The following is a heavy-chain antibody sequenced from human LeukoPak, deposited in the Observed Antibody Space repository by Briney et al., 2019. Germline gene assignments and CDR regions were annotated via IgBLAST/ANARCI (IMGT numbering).Heavy chain of an antibody. CDR3: ARGLSGYAYYFDY. CDR2: IHHSGTT. CDR1: GDSVSMSLYF. V-gene: IGHV4-39*07. Sequence: SETLSLTCTVSGDSVSMSLYFWGWIRQSPGKGLEWIGSIHHSGTTYYTPSLKSRVTISVDRSKNQFSLKLSSVTAADTAVYYCARGLSGYAYYFDYWGQGTLVTVSS. J-gene: IGHJ4*02. D-gene: IGHD5-12*01.